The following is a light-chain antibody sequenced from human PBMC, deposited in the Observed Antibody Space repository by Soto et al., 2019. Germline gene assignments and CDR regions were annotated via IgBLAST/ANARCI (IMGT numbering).Light chain of an antibody. CDR1: QSVGSY. CDR2: DAS. CDR3: QQRSNWPPD. V-gene: IGKV3-11*01. J-gene: IGKJ4*01. Sequence: DIVLTQPPATLSLSPGERAALSCRASQSVGSYLAWYQQEPSQAPTLVSYDASARATAILARFSGSGSGTDFTLTISSLEPEDFAVYYCQQRSNWPPDFGGGTKVEIK.